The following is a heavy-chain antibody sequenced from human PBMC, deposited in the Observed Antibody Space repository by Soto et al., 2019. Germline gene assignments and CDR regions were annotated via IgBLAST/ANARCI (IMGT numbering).Heavy chain of an antibody. V-gene: IGHV3-9*01. D-gene: IGHD3-3*01. CDR1: GFTFDDYA. CDR3: AKGRRFLEWLPTYYYGMDV. Sequence: EVQLVESGGGLVQPGRSLRLSCAASGFTFDDYAMHWVRQAPGKGLEWVSGISWNSGSIGYADSVKGRFTISRDNAKNSLYLQMNSLRAEDTALYYCAKGRRFLEWLPTYYYGMDVW. J-gene: IGHJ6*01. CDR2: ISWNSGSI.